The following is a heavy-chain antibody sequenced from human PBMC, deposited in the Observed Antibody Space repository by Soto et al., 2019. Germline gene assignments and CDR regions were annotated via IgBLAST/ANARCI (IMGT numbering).Heavy chain of an antibody. D-gene: IGHD2-2*01. V-gene: IGHV1-69*01. J-gene: IGHJ6*02. CDR2: IIPIPGTA. Sequence: QVQLVQSGAEVKKPGSSVKVSCKASGGTFSSYAISWVRQAPGQGLEWMGGIIPIPGTANYAQKFQGRVTITADESTRTASMELSSLRSEDTAVYYCARSQGSSTSLEIYYYYYYGMDVWGQGTTVTVSS. CDR3: ARSQGSSTSLEIYYYYYYGMDV. CDR1: GGTFSSYA.